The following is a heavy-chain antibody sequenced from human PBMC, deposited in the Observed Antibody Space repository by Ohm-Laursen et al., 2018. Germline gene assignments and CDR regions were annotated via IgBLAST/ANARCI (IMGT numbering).Heavy chain of an antibody. Sequence: SLRLSCAASGFTFSNHWMNWVRQAPGKGLEWVANIKQDGSERYYVDSVKGRFTISRDNAKNSLYLQMNSLRAEDTAVYYCAGDSSGYYYFDYWGQGTLVTVSS. CDR1: GFTFSNHW. V-gene: IGHV3-7*01. CDR2: IKQDGSER. J-gene: IGHJ4*02. D-gene: IGHD3-22*01. CDR3: AGDSSGYYYFDY.